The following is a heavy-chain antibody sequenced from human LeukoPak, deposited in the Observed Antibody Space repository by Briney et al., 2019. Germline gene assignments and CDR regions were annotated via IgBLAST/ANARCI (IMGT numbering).Heavy chain of an antibody. Sequence: PGRSLRLSCAASGFTFSSYGMHWVRQAPGKGLEWVAVIWYDGSNKYYADSVKGRLTISRDNSKNTLYLQMNSLRAEDTAVYYCARYGSATQDFDYWGQGTLVTVSS. CDR1: GFTFSSYG. J-gene: IGHJ4*02. CDR2: IWYDGSNK. V-gene: IGHV3-33*01. CDR3: ARYGSATQDFDY. D-gene: IGHD3-10*01.